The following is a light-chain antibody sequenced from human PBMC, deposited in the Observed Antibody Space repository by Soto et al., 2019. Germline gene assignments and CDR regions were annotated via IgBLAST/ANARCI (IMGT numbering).Light chain of an antibody. J-gene: IGKJ2*01. CDR1: QTIGPN. CDR2: DAS. V-gene: IGKV1-39*01. Sequence: DIQMTQSPSSLSASVGDRVTITCRASQTIGPNLNWYRQKPGKAPTLLIYDASTLQSGVPSRFSGLGSGTDFALTITSLQPDDSATYYCQQSYTTVYTFGQGTKVEIK. CDR3: QQSYTTVYT.